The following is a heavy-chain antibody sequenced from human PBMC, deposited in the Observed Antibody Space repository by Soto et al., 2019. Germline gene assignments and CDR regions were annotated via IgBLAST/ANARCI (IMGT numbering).Heavy chain of an antibody. J-gene: IGHJ4*02. CDR1: GFTFSSYS. D-gene: IGHD1-26*01. CDR2: ISSSSGYI. V-gene: IGHV3-21*01. CDR3: ARGAIREGFDY. Sequence: GGSLRLSCAASGFTFSSYSMNWVRQAPGKGLEWVSSISSSSGYIYYADSVKGRFTISRDNAKNSQYLQMNSLRAEDTAVYNWARGAIREGFDYWGQGTLVTVSS.